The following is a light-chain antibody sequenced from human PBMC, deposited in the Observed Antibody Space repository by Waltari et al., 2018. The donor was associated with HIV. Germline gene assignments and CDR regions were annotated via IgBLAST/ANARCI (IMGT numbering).Light chain of an antibody. J-gene: IGLJ2*01. CDR3: QSYDTTNHLI. CDR2: EDT. V-gene: IGLV6-57*04. Sequence: FMLTQPHSMSASPGTTVTIPCTRSSGTIASNSVPSSQQPPGGAPTTVVFEDTQRPSGVPERFSGSIDSSSNSASLTISGLKTEDEADYYCQSYDTTNHLIFGGGTKVTVL. CDR1: SGTIASNS.